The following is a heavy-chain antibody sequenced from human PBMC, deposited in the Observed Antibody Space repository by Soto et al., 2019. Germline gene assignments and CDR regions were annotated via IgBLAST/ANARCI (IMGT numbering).Heavy chain of an antibody. CDR2: IGRSGETI. CDR1: GFTFSSFE. Sequence: QTGGSLRLSCVGSGFTFSSFEMNWVRQTPGKGLEWLSYIGRSGETIYYADSVKGRFTISRDNAKSSLFLQMNGLGDEDTGIYYCARDSKVAAPRRPTVYYWVRRTLVTV. J-gene: IGHJ4*02. D-gene: IGHD6-6*01. CDR3: ARDSKVAAPRRPTVYY. V-gene: IGHV3-48*03.